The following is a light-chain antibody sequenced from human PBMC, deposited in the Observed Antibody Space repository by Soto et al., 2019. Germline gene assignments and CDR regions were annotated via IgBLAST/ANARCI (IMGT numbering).Light chain of an antibody. CDR1: SSDVGGYNY. V-gene: IGLV2-8*01. CDR3: SSYEASNNFYFV. J-gene: IGLJ3*02. CDR2: EVT. Sequence: QSALTQPPSASGSPGQSITISCTGTSSDVGGYNYVSWYQQYPGRAPKLMIYEVTKRPSGVPDRFSGSKSGNTASLTVSGVQAADEDDYYYSSYEASNNFYFVFGGGTKLTVL.